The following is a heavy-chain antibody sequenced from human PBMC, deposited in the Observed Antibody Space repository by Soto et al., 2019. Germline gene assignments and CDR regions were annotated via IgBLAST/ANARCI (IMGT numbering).Heavy chain of an antibody. Sequence: QLQLQESGPGLVKPSETLSLTCTVSGGSISSSSYYWGWIRQPPGKGLEWIGSIYYSGRTYYNPSLKSRVTISVDTSKNQCSLKLSSVTAADTAVYYCARLEVGETGYYLFDYWGQGTLVTVSS. CDR3: ARLEVGETGYYLFDY. V-gene: IGHV4-39*01. CDR1: GGSISSSSYY. J-gene: IGHJ4*02. CDR2: IYYSGRT. D-gene: IGHD3-22*01.